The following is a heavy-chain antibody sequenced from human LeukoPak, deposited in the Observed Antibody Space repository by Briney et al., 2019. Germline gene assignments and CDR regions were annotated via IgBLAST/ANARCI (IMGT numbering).Heavy chain of an antibody. D-gene: IGHD3-22*01. CDR3: ARVAPRRYYDSSGYYYNY. CDR1: GCTFTSYG. V-gene: IGHV1-18*01. J-gene: IGHJ4*02. CDR2: ISAYNGNT. Sequence: GASVKVSCKASGCTFTSYGISWVRQAPGQGLEWMGWISAYNGNTNYAQKLQGRVTMTTDTSTSTAYMELRSLRSDDTAVYYCARVAPRRYYDSSGYYYNYWGQGTLVTVSS.